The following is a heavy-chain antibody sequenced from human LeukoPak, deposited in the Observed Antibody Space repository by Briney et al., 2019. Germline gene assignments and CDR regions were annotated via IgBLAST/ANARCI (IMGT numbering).Heavy chain of an antibody. CDR2: IYHSGST. CDR3: ARHEDIVVVVAATGWFDP. D-gene: IGHD2-15*01. CDR1: GGSISSSNW. J-gene: IGHJ5*02. Sequence: PSETLSLTCAVSGGSISSSNWWSWIRQPPGKGLEWIGEIYHSGSTNYNPSLKSRVTISVDKSKTQFSLKLSSVTAADTAVYYCARHEDIVVVVAATGWFDPWGQGTLVTVSS. V-gene: IGHV4-4*02.